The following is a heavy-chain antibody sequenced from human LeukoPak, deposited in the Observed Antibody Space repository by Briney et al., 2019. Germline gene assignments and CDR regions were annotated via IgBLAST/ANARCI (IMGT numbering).Heavy chain of an antibody. CDR3: ASPAAGSNSDY. Sequence: GGSLRLSCAASGFTFSDYYMSWIRQAPGKGLEWVSYISSIGRYTNYADSVKGRFTISRDNAKNALYLQMNSLRAEDTAVYYCASPAAGSNSDYWGQGTLVTVSS. D-gene: IGHD6-13*01. CDR1: GFTFSDYY. CDR2: ISSIGRYT. V-gene: IGHV3-11*03. J-gene: IGHJ4*02.